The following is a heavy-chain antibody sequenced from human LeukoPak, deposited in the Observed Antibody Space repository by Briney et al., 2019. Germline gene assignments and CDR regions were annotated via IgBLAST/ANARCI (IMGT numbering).Heavy chain of an antibody. CDR2: INPNSGGT. V-gene: IGHV1-2*02. CDR3: ARDPYYDSRGELDY. Sequence: GASVKVSCKASGYTFTGYYMHWVRQAPGQGLEWMGWINPNSGGTNYAQKFQGRVTMTRDTSISTAYMELSRLRSDDTAVYYCARDPYYDSRGELDYWGQGTLVTVSS. J-gene: IGHJ4*02. CDR1: GYTFTGYY. D-gene: IGHD3-22*01.